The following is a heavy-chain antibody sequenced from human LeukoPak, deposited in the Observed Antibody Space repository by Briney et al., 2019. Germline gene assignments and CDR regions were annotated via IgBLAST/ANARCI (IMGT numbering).Heavy chain of an antibody. CDR2: ISSSGSTI. V-gene: IGHV3-48*03. CDR1: GFTFSSYE. J-gene: IGHJ4*02. D-gene: IGHD1-1*01. CDR3: AGEYNWNFGY. Sequence: QSGGSLRLSCAASGFTFSSYEMNWVRQAPGKGLEWVSYISSSGSTIYYADSVKGRFTISRDNAKNSLYLQMNSLRAEDTAVYYCAGEYNWNFGYWGQGTLVTVSS.